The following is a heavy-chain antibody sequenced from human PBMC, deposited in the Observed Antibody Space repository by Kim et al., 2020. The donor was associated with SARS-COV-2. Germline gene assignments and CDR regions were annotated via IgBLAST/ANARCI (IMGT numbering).Heavy chain of an antibody. CDR2: K. J-gene: IGHJ3*02. CDR3: ARSAYVSGFDI. Sequence: KYYADSLKGRFTISRDNAKKSLYLQMSGLRAEDTAVYYCARSAYVSGFDIWGQGTMVTVSS. D-gene: IGHD3-16*01. V-gene: IGHV3-48*03.